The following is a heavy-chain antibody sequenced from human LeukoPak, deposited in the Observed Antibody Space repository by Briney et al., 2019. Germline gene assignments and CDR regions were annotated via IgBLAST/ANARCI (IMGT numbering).Heavy chain of an antibody. D-gene: IGHD3-10*01. CDR2: MNPNSGNT. V-gene: IGHV1-8*01. J-gene: IGHJ5*02. Sequence: ASVKVSCKASGYTFTSYDINWVRQATGQGLEWMGWMNPNSGNTGYAQKFQGRVTMTRNTSISTAYMELSSLRSEDTAVYYCARLGHGSGSYYSLSWGQGTLVTVSS. CDR3: ARLGHGSGSYYSLS. CDR1: GYTFTSYD.